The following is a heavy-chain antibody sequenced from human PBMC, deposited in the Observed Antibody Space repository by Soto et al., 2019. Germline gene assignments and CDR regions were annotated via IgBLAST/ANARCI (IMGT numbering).Heavy chain of an antibody. D-gene: IGHD3-9*01. CDR2: ISAYNGNT. J-gene: IGHJ6*02. V-gene: IGHV1-18*01. Sequence: QVQLVQSGAEVKKPGASVKVSCKASGYTFTSYGISWVRQAPGQGLEWMGWISAYNGNTNYAQKLQGRVTMTTDTSTSTAYLELRSLRSDDTAAYYCARDRRSSTYYAILTGSDYYYGMDVWGQGTTVTVSS. CDR3: ARDRRSSTYYAILTGSDYYYGMDV. CDR1: GYTFTSYG.